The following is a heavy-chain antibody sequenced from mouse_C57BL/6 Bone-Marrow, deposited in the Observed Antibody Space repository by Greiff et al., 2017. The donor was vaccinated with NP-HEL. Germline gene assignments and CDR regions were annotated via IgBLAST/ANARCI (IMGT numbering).Heavy chain of an antibody. V-gene: IGHV1-74*01. Sequence: QVQLQQPGAELVKPGASVKVSCKASGYTFTSYWMHWVKQRPGQGLEWIGRIHPSDSDTNYNQQFKGKAPLPVDKSSSTAYMQLSSLTAEDAAVYDCAIGGLRQGRFDYWGQGTTLTVSS. CDR2: IHPSDSDT. CDR3: AIGGLRQGRFDY. CDR1: GYTFTSYW. J-gene: IGHJ2*01. D-gene: IGHD2-2*01.